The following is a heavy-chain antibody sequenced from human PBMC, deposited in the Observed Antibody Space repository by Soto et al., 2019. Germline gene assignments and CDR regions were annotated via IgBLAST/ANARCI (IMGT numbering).Heavy chain of an antibody. CDR2: ISSSSSTI. D-gene: IGHD3-10*01. Sequence: EVQLVESGGGLVQPGGSLRLSCAASGFTFSSYSMNWVRQAPGKGLEWVSYISSSSSTIYYADSVKGRFTISRDNAKNSLYLQMNSLRAEDTAVYDCASANYYGSPGDFDYWGQGTLVTVSS. CDR1: GFTFSSYS. V-gene: IGHV3-48*01. CDR3: ASANYYGSPGDFDY. J-gene: IGHJ4*02.